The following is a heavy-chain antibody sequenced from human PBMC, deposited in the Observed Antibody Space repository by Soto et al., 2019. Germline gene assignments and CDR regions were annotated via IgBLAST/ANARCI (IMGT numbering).Heavy chain of an antibody. CDR2: ISGSGGST. Sequence: EVQLLESGGGLVQPGGSLRLSCVASGFTFSSYAMSWVRQAPGKGLEWVSAISGSGGSTYYADSVKGRFTISRDNSKNTLYLQMNSLRAEDTAVYYCAKDSEGWNDLDYWGQGTLVTVSS. D-gene: IGHD1-1*01. CDR1: GFTFSSYA. CDR3: AKDSEGWNDLDY. V-gene: IGHV3-23*01. J-gene: IGHJ4*02.